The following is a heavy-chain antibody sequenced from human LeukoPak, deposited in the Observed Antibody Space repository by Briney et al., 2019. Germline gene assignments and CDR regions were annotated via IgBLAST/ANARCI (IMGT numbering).Heavy chain of an antibody. V-gene: IGHV4-39*07. CDR2: IYYSGST. D-gene: IGHD3-9*01. Sequence: SETLSLTCTVSGGSISSSSYYWGWIRQPPGKGLEWIGSIYYSGSTYYNPSLKSRVTISVDTSKNQFSLNLSSVTAADTAVYFCARGGNDILGAYFPGIYGMDVWGQGTTVTVSS. CDR3: ARGGNDILGAYFPGIYGMDV. J-gene: IGHJ6*02. CDR1: GGSISSSSYY.